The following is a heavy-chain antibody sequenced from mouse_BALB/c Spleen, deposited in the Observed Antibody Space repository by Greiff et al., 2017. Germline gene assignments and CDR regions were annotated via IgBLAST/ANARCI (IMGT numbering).Heavy chain of an antibody. V-gene: IGHV14-4*02. CDR1: GFNIKDYY. Sequence: EVQLQQSGAELVRSGASVKLSCTASGFNIKDYYMHWVKQRPEQGLEWIGWIDPENGDTEYAPKFQGKATMTADTSSNTAYLQLSSLTSEDTAVYYCNAPYYDYGNYWGQGTTLTDSS. CDR3: NAPYYDYGNY. J-gene: IGHJ2*01. D-gene: IGHD2-4*01. CDR2: IDPENGDT.